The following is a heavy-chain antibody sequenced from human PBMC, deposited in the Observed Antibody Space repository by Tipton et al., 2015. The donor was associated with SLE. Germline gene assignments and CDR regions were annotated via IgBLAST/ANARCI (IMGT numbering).Heavy chain of an antibody. J-gene: IGHJ4*02. CDR2: INPRTAAV. CDR3: ARRSYFGSEDN. V-gene: IGHV1-2*02. Sequence: QLVQSGAEVKKPGASVRVSCQASGYTFSDYYLHWVRQDPAQGLEWMGWINPRTAAVNYAENFLGRVTMTRDTSITTVYMEVSRLTSDDTAVYYCARRSYFGSEDNWGQGTLVIVSS. CDR1: GYTFSDYY. D-gene: IGHD3-10*01.